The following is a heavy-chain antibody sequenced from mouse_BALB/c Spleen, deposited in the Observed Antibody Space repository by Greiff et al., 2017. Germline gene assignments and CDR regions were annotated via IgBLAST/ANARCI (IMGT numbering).Heavy chain of an antibody. J-gene: IGHJ4*01. D-gene: IGHD2-4*01. V-gene: IGHV1-39*01. CDR3: ARSTMITTYAMDY. CDR2: INPYYGST. Sequence: VQLQQTGPELVKPGASVKISCKASGYSFTDYIMLWVKQSHGKSLEWIGNINPYYGSTSYNLKFKGKATLTVDKSSSTAYMQLNSLTSEDSAVYYCARSTMITTYAMDYWGQGTSVTVSS. CDR1: GYSFTDYI.